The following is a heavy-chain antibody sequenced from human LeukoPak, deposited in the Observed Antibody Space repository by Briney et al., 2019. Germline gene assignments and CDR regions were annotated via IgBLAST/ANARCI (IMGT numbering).Heavy chain of an antibody. CDR1: GGSFSGYY. Sequence: SETLSLTCAVYGGSFSGYYWSWIRQPPGKGLKWIGEINHSGSTNYNPSLKSRVTISVDTSKNQFSLNLSSVTAADTAVYYCARGETYYYDSSGYSVFDYWGQGTLVTVSS. J-gene: IGHJ4*02. CDR3: ARGETYYYDSSGYSVFDY. D-gene: IGHD3-22*01. V-gene: IGHV4-34*01. CDR2: INHSGST.